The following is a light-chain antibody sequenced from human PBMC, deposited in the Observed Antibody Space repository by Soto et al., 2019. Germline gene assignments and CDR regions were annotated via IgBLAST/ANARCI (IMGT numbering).Light chain of an antibody. J-gene: IGKJ5*01. Sequence: ETVLTQSPRIFALSAGGIASLSCGTSQSISSSFLAWYQQKPGQAPRLLIYGASSRATGIPDRFSGTGSETDFTLTISRREPEYSAVYYCQQYDTSPSTFGQGTRLEIK. V-gene: IGKV3-20*01. CDR1: QSISSSF. CDR2: GAS. CDR3: QQYDTSPST.